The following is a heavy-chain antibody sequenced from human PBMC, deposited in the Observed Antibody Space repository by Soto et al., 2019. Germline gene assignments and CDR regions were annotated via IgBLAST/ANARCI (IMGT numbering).Heavy chain of an antibody. V-gene: IGHV4-30-2*01. CDR3: ASARSSSFYYYYGMDV. J-gene: IGHJ6*02. CDR1: GGSISSGGYS. D-gene: IGHD6-6*01. Sequence: SETLSLTCAVSGGSISSGGYSWSWIRQPPGKGLEWIGYIYHSGSTYYNPSLKSRVTISVDRSKNQFSLKLSSVTAADTAVYYCASARSSSFYYYYGMDVWGQGTTVTVSS. CDR2: IYHSGST.